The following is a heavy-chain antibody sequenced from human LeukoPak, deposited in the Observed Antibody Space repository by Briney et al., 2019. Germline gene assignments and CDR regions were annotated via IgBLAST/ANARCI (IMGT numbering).Heavy chain of an antibody. J-gene: IGHJ5*02. CDR3: ASPSAHIYDSSGYYNA. CDR1: GYTFTSYD. D-gene: IGHD3-22*01. V-gene: IGHV1-8*01. Sequence: ASVTVSCKASGYTFTSYDINWVRQAPGQGLEWMGWMNPNSGNTGYAQKFQGRVTMTRDTSISTAYMELSSLRSEDTAVYYCASPSAHIYDSSGYYNAWGQGTLVTVSS. CDR2: MNPNSGNT.